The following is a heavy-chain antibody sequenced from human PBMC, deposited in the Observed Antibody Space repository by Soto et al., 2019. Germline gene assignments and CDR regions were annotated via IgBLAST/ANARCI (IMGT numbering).Heavy chain of an antibody. J-gene: IGHJ6*02. V-gene: IGHV4-4*02. CDR1: GGSISSSNC. Sequence: QVQLQESGPGLVKPSGTLSLTCAVSGGSISSSNCWSWVRQPPGKGLEWIGEIYHSGSTNFNPSLKSRVTISVDKSKNQFSLKLNSVTAADTAVYYCARVSGSYYYGRDVWGQGTTVTVSS. CDR3: ARVSGSYYYGRDV. CDR2: IYHSGST.